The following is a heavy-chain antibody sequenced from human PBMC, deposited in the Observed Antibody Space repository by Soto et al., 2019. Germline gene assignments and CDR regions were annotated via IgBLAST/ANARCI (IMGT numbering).Heavy chain of an antibody. D-gene: IGHD3-16*01. CDR1: GGSFSGYY. CDR2: INHSGST. Sequence: QVQLQQWGAGLLKPSETLSLTCAVYGGSFSGYYWSWIRQPPGKGLEWIGEINHSGSTNYNPSLKSRVTISVDTSKNQFSLKLSSVTAADTAVYYCARSPSTLGEFDYWGQGTLVTVSS. J-gene: IGHJ4*02. V-gene: IGHV4-34*01. CDR3: ARSPSTLGEFDY.